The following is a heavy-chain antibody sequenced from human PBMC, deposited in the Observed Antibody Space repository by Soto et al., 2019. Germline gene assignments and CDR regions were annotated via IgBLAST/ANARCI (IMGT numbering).Heavy chain of an antibody. Sequence: LSLTCDVSGDFLTTYYWNWIRQSPGKGLEWIGYIFYGGHTNYNPSLRGRATISVDTSKNQFSLKLSSVTAADTAVYYCARSPQYSSGWNGGFDYWGQGTLVTVSS. CDR3: ARSPQYSSGWNGGFDY. CDR1: GDFLTTYY. J-gene: IGHJ4*02. CDR2: IFYGGHT. V-gene: IGHV4-59*01. D-gene: IGHD6-19*01.